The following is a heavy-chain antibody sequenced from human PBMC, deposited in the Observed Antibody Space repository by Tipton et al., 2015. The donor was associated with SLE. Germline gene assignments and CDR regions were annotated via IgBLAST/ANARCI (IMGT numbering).Heavy chain of an antibody. CDR1: GGSFSGYY. Sequence: TLSLTCAVYGGSFSGYYWSWIRQTPGKGLEWIGEINHSGNINYNPSLKSRVTISVDTSKNQFSLNLSFVTAADTAVYYCARWGGAKGAFDIWGQGTMVTVSS. D-gene: IGHD1-26*01. V-gene: IGHV4-34*01. CDR3: ARWGGAKGAFDI. CDR2: INHSGNI. J-gene: IGHJ3*02.